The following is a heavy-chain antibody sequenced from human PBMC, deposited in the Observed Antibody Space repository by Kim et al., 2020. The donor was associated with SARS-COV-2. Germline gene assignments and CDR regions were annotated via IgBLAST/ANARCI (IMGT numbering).Heavy chain of an antibody. CDR2: ISGSGGST. Sequence: GGSLRLSCAASGFTFSSYAMSWVRQAPGKGLEWVSAISGSGGSTYYADSVKGRFTISRDNSKNTLYLQMNSLRAEDTAVYYCAKPMTPYYYYYGMDVWAKGPRSPSP. CDR1: GFTFSSYA. V-gene: IGHV3-23*01. CDR3: AKPMTPYYYYYGMDV. D-gene: IGHD3-22*01. J-gene: IGHJ6*02.